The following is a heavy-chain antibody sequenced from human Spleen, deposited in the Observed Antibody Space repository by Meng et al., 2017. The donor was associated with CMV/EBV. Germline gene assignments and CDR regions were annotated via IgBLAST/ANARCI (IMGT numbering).Heavy chain of an antibody. D-gene: IGHD1-7*01. CDR2: IIPICGTA. Sequence: AVKVSCKASGGTFSSYAISWVRQAPGQGLEWMGGIIPICGTANYAQKFQGRVTITTDESTSTAYMELSSLRSEDTAVYYCARAGDLELQAYGMDVWGQGTTVTVSS. CDR3: ARAGDLELQAYGMDV. J-gene: IGHJ6*02. V-gene: IGHV1-69*05. CDR1: GGTFSSYA.